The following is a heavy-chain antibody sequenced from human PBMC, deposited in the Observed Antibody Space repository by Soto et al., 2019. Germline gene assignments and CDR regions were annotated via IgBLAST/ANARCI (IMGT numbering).Heavy chain of an antibody. Sequence: VQLVESGGGVVQPGRSLRLSCAASGFTFSDYAMHWVRQAPGKGLEWVAVVSHDGRNTHYADSVKGRFTISRDSSKNTLSLEMPSLRAADTAVYSCATGGRQWLVTSDFNYWGQGALVTVSS. CDR2: VSHDGRNT. V-gene: IGHV3-30*03. CDR1: GFTFSDYA. CDR3: ATGGRQWLVTSDFNY. D-gene: IGHD6-19*01. J-gene: IGHJ4*02.